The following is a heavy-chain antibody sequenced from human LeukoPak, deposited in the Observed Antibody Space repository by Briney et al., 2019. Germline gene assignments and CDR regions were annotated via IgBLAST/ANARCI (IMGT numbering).Heavy chain of an antibody. J-gene: IGHJ4*02. CDR2: IKEDGSET. V-gene: IGHV3-7*03. D-gene: IGHD4-23*01. CDR3: AREGAGGNDY. CDR1: GFTFKKYW. Sequence: GESLRLSCAASGFTFKKYWMNWVRQVPGKGLECLANIKEDGSETYYADSVKGRFTISRDNAKNSLYLQMNSLSVEDTAVYYCAREGAGGNDYWGQGTLVTVSS.